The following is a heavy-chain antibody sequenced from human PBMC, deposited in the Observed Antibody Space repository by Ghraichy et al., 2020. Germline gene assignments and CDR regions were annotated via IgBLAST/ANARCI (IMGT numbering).Heavy chain of an antibody. CDR2: IYWDDDK. J-gene: IGHJ4*02. D-gene: IGHD1-7*01. V-gene: IGHV2-5*02. CDR1: GFSLSTSGVG. CDR3: ALVTGTTKVGDEEFDY. Sequence: SGPTLVKPTQTLTLTCTFSGFSLSTSGVGVGWIRQPPGKALEWLALIYWDDDKRYSPSLKSRLTITKDTSKNQVVLTMTNMDPVDTATYYCALVTGTTKVGDEEFDYWGQGTLVTVSS.